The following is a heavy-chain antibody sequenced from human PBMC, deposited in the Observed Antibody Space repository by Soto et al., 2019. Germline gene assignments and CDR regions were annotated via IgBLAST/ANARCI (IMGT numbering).Heavy chain of an antibody. J-gene: IGHJ6*02. Sequence: GSLRLSCAASGLTFSRYAMSWVRQAPGKGLEWVSAISASGDSTYYADSVKGRFTISRDNSKNTLYLQMNSLSAEDTAVYYSAKKEGDGYIDGYYYHYGMDVWGQGTTVTVS. CDR1: GLTFSRYA. V-gene: IGHV3-23*01. CDR2: ISASGDST. D-gene: IGHD5-12*01. CDR3: AKKEGDGYIDGYYYHYGMDV.